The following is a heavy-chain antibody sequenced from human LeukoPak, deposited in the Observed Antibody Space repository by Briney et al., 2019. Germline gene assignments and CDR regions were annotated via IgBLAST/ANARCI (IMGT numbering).Heavy chain of an antibody. CDR3: AKGGRQLGWFDP. CDR2: IRYDGSNK. J-gene: IGHJ5*02. D-gene: IGHD6-13*01. CDR1: GLTFSSYG. V-gene: IGHV3-30*02. Sequence: PGGSLRLSCAASGLTFSSYGMHWVRQAPGKGLEWVAFIRYDGSNKYYADSVKGRFTISRDNSKNTLYLQMNSLEAEDTAVYYCAKGGRQLGWFDPWGQGTLVTVSS.